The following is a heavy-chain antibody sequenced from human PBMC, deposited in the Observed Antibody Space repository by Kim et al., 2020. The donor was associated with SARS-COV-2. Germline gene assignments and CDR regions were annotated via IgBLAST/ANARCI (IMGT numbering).Heavy chain of an antibody. CDR2: ISGSGGST. J-gene: IGHJ3*02. Sequence: GGSLRLSCAASGFTFSSYAMSWVRQAPGKGLEWVSAISGSGGSTYYADSVKGRFTISRDNSKNTLYLQMNSLRAEDTAVYYCAKDHGGYSGYEGFGAFDIWGQGTMVTVSS. D-gene: IGHD5-12*01. CDR1: GFTFSSYA. CDR3: AKDHGGYSGYEGFGAFDI. V-gene: IGHV3-23*01.